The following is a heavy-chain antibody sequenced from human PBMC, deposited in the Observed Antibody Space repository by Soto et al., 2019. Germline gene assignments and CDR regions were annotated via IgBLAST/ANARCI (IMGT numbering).Heavy chain of an antibody. D-gene: IGHD3-10*01. CDR2: IKGDGSER. CDR3: ARATGADKEDY. Sequence: EVQLVESGGGLVQPGGSLRLSCAASGFTFSSYWMSWVRQAPGKGLEWVANIKGDGSERYYVDSVKGRLTTSRHTAKNSLYLQMNGLRAEDTAVYYCARATGADKEDYWGQGTLVTVSS. V-gene: IGHV3-7*04. J-gene: IGHJ4*02. CDR1: GFTFSSYW.